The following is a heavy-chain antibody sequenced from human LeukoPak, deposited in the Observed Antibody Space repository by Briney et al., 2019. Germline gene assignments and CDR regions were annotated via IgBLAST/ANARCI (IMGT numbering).Heavy chain of an antibody. CDR3: ARDASGSYYLDY. J-gene: IGHJ4*02. V-gene: IGHV1-24*01. CDR1: GYTLTELS. D-gene: IGHD1-26*01. Sequence: ASVKVSCKVSGYTLTELSMHWVRQAPGKGLEWMGGFDPEDGETIYAQKFQGRVTITADKSTSTAYMELSSLRSEDTAVYYCARDASGSYYLDYWGQGTLVTVSS. CDR2: FDPEDGET.